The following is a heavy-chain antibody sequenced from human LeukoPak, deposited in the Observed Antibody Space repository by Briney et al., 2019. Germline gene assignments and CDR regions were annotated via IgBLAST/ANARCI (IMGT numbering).Heavy chain of an antibody. CDR3: ARGTYVIRAYYFDY. V-gene: IGHV3-66*01. D-gene: IGHD3-10*02. Sequence: GGSLRLSCAASGFTVSSNYMSWVRQAPGKGLEWVSVIYSGGNTYYADSVKGRFTISRDNSKNTLYLQVNSLRAEDTAVYYCARGTYVIRAYYFDYWGQGTLVTVSS. CDR1: GFTVSSNY. CDR2: IYSGGNT. J-gene: IGHJ4*02.